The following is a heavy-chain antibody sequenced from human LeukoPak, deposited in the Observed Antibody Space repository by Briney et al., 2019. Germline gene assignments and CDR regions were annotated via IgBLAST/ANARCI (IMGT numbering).Heavy chain of an antibody. D-gene: IGHD3-10*01. Sequence: GESLKISCEAFGYSFTGHWIGWVRQMPGRGLEFMGTIYPGDSDTRYSPSFEGRVSISVDKSINTAYLQWSGLKASDTAMYYCARYVKSGTYSHGFDVWGQGTMVIVSS. V-gene: IGHV5-51*01. CDR2: IYPGDSDT. CDR1: GYSFTGHW. CDR3: ARYVKSGTYSHGFDV. J-gene: IGHJ3*01.